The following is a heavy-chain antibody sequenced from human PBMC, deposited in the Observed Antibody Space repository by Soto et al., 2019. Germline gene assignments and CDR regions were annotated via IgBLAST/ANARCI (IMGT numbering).Heavy chain of an antibody. CDR3: AREFKVGYCSGGSCYSAWFDP. V-gene: IGHV4-31*03. CDR1: GGSISSGGYY. Sequence: SETLSLTCTVSGGSISSGGYYWSWIRQHPGKGLEWIGYIYYSGSTYYNPSLKSRVTISVDTSKNQFSLKLSSVTAADTAVYYCAREFKVGYCSGGSCYSAWFDPWGQGTLVTVSS. CDR2: IYYSGST. J-gene: IGHJ5*02. D-gene: IGHD2-15*01.